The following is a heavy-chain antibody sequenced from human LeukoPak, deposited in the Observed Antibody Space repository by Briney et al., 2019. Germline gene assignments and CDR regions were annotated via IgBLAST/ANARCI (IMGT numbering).Heavy chain of an antibody. V-gene: IGHV3-30*18. Sequence: PGRSLRLSCAASGFMFSTYGMHWVRQAPGKGLEWVAVMSYDEKNESYADSVKGRFTISRDIAKNTLYLQMNSLRAEDTGVYYCAKDHYWSIDYWGRGTLVTVSS. D-gene: IGHD3-3*01. J-gene: IGHJ4*02. CDR1: GFMFSTYG. CDR2: MSYDEKNE. CDR3: AKDHYWSIDY.